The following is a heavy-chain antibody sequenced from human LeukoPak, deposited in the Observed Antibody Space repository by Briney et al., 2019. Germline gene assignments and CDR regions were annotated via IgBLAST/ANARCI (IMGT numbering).Heavy chain of an antibody. CDR3: ARGWFLGSGLFDY. D-gene: IGHD3-9*01. J-gene: IGHJ4*02. Sequence: ASVKVSCKASGYTFTSYDINWVRQGPGQGVEWMGWMNPNSGNTGYAQKLQGRVTMNRNTYISTDYMEMSSLRSEDTALYYCARGWFLGSGLFDYWGQGTLVTVSS. CDR2: MNPNSGNT. V-gene: IGHV1-8*01. CDR1: GYTFTSYD.